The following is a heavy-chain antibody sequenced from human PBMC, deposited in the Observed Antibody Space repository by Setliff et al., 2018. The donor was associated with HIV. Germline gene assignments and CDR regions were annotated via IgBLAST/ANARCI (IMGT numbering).Heavy chain of an antibody. V-gene: IGHV4-4*07. CDR3: ARLRVKQLVPEALDI. CDR1: GDSFSGYH. CDR2: IYTSGST. J-gene: IGHJ3*02. Sequence: SETLSLTCSVSGDSFSGYHWTWVRQPAGGGLEWIGRIYTSGSTNYNPSLKSRVTISVDTSKNQFSLKLSSVTAADTAVYSCARLRVKQLVPEALDIWGQGTMVTVSS. D-gene: IGHD6-6*01.